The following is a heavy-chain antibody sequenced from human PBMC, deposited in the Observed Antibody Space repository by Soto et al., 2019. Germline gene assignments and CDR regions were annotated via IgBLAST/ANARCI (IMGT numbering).Heavy chain of an antibody. Sequence: GASVKVSFKASGYTFTSYYMHWVRQAPGQGLEWMGIINPSGGSTSYAQKFQGRVTMTRDTSTSTVYMELSSLRSEDTAVYYCARDLRESFGVVIENWFDPWGQGTLVTVSS. CDR2: INPSGGST. D-gene: IGHD3-3*01. CDR1: GYTFTSYY. J-gene: IGHJ5*02. V-gene: IGHV1-46*01. CDR3: ARDLRESFGVVIENWFDP.